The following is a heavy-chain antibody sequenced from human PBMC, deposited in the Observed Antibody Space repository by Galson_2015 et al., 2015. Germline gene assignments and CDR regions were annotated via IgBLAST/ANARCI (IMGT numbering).Heavy chain of an antibody. CDR2: ISASSGYT. Sequence: SLRLSCAVSGFTFSDYYMSWVRQAPGKGLEWVSYISASSGYTNYPDSMKGRFTISRDNAKNTLYLQMNSLRAEDTAVYYCARHGFDDWYSDSSGHATLITASS. CDR3: ARHGFDDWYSDS. J-gene: IGHJ4*01. CDR1: GFTFSDYY. V-gene: IGHV3-11*06. D-gene: IGHD2-21*01.